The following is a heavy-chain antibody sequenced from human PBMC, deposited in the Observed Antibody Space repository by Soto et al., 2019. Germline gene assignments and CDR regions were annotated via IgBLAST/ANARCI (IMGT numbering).Heavy chain of an antibody. D-gene: IGHD6-19*01. V-gene: IGHV5-51*01. J-gene: IGHJ4*02. CDR2: IYPGDSDT. CDR1: GYSFTNYW. Sequence: GESLKISCKGSGYSFTNYWIGWVRQMPGKGLEWMGIIYPGDSDTRYSPSFQGQVTISADKSISTAYLQWSSLKASDTAMYYCERRYRSVWYTFDYWGPGTLATVSS. CDR3: ERRYRSVWYTFDY.